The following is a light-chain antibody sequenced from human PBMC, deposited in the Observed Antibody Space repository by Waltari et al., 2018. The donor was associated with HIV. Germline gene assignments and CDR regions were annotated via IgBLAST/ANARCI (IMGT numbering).Light chain of an antibody. V-gene: IGKV1-39*01. J-gene: IGKJ2*01. CDR3: QQSSSSPPT. CDR2: AAS. CDR1: QSIGNY. Sequence: DIQMTQSPSSLSASVGDRVTIICRTSQSIGNYLNWYHQKSGTAPELLIYAASSLQSGVPSRFSGSGSGTDFTRTITSLQPEDFATYYCQQSSSSPPTFSQGTKVEI.